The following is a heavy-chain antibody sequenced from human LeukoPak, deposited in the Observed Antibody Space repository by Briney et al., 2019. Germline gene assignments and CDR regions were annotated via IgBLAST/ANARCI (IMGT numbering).Heavy chain of an antibody. Sequence: GGSLRLSCAASGFTFSSHWMNWVRQAPGKGLVWVANIKQGAGERNYVDSVKGRFTVSRDDAKSSVFLQMNSLRAEDTAIYFCARGPNYGSRTDFLDYWGQGTLVTVSS. CDR1: GFTFSSHW. CDR3: ARGPNYGSRTDFLDY. D-gene: IGHD4-17*01. CDR2: IKQGAGER. J-gene: IGHJ4*02. V-gene: IGHV3-7*03.